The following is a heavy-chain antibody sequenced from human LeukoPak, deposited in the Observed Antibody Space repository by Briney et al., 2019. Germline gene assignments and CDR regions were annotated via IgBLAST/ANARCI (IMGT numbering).Heavy chain of an antibody. J-gene: IGHJ6*03. Sequence: KTSETLSLTCTVSGGSISSGGYYWSWIRQHPGKGLEWIGYIYYSGSTYYNPSLKSRVTISVDTSKNQFSLKLSSVTAADTAVYYCARDSVGSSSPTGRYYYYMDVWGKGITVTVSS. CDR3: ARDSVGSSSPTGRYYYYMDV. CDR1: GGSISSGGYY. V-gene: IGHV4-31*03. CDR2: IYYSGST. D-gene: IGHD6-6*01.